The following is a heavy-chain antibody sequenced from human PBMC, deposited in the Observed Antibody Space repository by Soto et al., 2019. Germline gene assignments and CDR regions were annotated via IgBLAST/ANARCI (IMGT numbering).Heavy chain of an antibody. CDR3: ARGGAYGDNSWFDP. CDR1: GGSFSGYY. Sequence: QVQLQQWGAGLLKPSETLSLTCAVYGGSFSGYYWSWIRQPPGKGLEWLGEIKQSGSTNYNPSLKSRVTISVDTSKNQFSLKLSSVTAADTAVYYCARGGAYGDNSWFDPWGQGTLVTVSS. CDR2: IKQSGST. J-gene: IGHJ5*02. D-gene: IGHD4-17*01. V-gene: IGHV4-34*01.